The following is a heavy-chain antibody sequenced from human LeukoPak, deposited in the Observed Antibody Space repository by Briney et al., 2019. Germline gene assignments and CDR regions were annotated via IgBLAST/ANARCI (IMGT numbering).Heavy chain of an antibody. CDR1: GDPISSYSNYK. D-gene: IGHD4-17*01. J-gene: IGHJ4*02. Sequence: PSETLSLTCTVSGDPISSYSNYKWSWIRQPPGKGLEWIGYIYYHGSTNYNPSLKSRVTFSVDTSKNQFSLKLSSVTAADTAVYYCARSDYGDYVPLDYWGQGTLVTVSS. CDR2: IYYHGST. V-gene: IGHV4-61*01. CDR3: ARSDYGDYVPLDY.